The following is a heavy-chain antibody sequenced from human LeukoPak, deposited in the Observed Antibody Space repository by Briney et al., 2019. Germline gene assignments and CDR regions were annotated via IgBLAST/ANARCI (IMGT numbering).Heavy chain of an antibody. CDR1: GYTFTSYD. CDR3: ARDTASGGGSCFDY. CDR2: INPSGGST. Sequence: GASVKVSCKASGYTFTSYDMHWVRQAPGQGLEWMAIINPSGGSTSYAHNVKGRVTISRDTSKSTVYMELSSLRSEDTAVYYCARDTASGGGSCFDYWGQGTLVMVSS. J-gene: IGHJ4*02. D-gene: IGHD2-15*01. V-gene: IGHV1-46*01.